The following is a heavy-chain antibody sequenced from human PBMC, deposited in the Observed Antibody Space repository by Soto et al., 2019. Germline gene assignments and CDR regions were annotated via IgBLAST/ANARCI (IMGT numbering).Heavy chain of an antibody. CDR3: ARRARPDFYYMDV. Sequence: GGSLRLSCAASGFTLSGYAMDWVRQAPGKGLEYVSGISSNGVGTYYAKSVQGRFNISRDNSKNTVYLQMGSLRPEDMAVYYCARRARPDFYYMDVWGKGTTVTVSS. CDR1: GFTLSGYA. D-gene: IGHD6-6*01. J-gene: IGHJ6*03. CDR2: ISSNGVGT. V-gene: IGHV3-64*01.